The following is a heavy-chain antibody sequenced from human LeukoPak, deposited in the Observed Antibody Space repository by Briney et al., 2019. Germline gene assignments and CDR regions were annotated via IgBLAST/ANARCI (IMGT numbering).Heavy chain of an antibody. CDR3: ARDAYSSNSGSYFDY. CDR1: GFTFSSYW. CDR2: INSDGSST. V-gene: IGHV3-74*01. Sequence: PGGSLRLSCAASGFTFSSYWMHWVRQAPGKGLVWVSRINSDGSSTSYADSVKGRFTISRDNSKNTLYLQMNSLRAEDTAVYYCARDAYSSNSGSYFDYWGQGTLVTVSS. D-gene: IGHD6-13*01. J-gene: IGHJ4*02.